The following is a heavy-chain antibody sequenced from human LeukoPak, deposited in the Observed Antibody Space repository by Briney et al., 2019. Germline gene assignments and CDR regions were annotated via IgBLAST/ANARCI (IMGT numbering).Heavy chain of an antibody. CDR2: IYYSGSA. V-gene: IGHV4-59*01. D-gene: IGHD2-2*01. CDR1: GGSISNYY. J-gene: IGHJ3*02. CDR3: ARDGGCGSSTGCYPDAFNI. Sequence: SETLSLTCTVSGGSISNYYWSWARQPPGKGLEWIGYIYYSGSANYNPSLRSRVTMSVDTSKNQFSLKLNSVTPADTAVYYCARDGGCGSSTGCYPDAFNIWGQGTMVTVSS.